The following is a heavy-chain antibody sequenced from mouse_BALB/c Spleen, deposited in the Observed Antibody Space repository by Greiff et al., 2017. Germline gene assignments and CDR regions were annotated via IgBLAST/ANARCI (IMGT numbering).Heavy chain of an antibody. D-gene: IGHD1-1*01. CDR3: ARNNYGSNYAMAY. CDR1: GYAFTNYL. CDR2: INPGSGGT. J-gene: IGHJ4*01. Sequence: LVRPGTSVKVSCKASGYAFTNYLIEWVKQRPGQGLEWIGVINPGSGGTNYNEKFKGKATLTADKSSSTAYMQLSSLTSDDSAVYFCARNNYGSNYAMAYWGQGTSVTVSS. V-gene: IGHV1-54*03.